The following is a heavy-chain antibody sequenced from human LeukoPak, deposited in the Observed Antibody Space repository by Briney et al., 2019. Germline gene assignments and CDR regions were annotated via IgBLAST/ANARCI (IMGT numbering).Heavy chain of an antibody. V-gene: IGHV3-53*01. CDR3: ARVGLLVYSSSEYYFDY. CDR1: GFTVSSNY. Sequence: PGRSLRLSCAASGFTVSSNYMSWVRQAPGKGLEWVSVIYSGGSSYYADSVKGRFTISRDNSKNTLYLQMNSLRAEDTAVYYCARVGLLVYSSSEYYFDYWGQGTLVTVSS. CDR2: IYSGGSS. D-gene: IGHD6-6*01. J-gene: IGHJ4*02.